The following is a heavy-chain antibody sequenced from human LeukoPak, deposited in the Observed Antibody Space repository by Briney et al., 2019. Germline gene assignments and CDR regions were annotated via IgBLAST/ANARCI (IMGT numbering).Heavy chain of an antibody. CDR1: DGSISSSSYY. CDR3: AREYGGNSEDAFDI. J-gene: IGHJ3*02. Sequence: SETLSLTCTVSDGSISSSSYYWGWIRQPPGKGLEWIGSIYYSGSTYYNPSLKSRVTTSVDTSKNQFSLKLSSVTAADTAVYYCAREYGGNSEDAFDIWGQGTMVTVSS. D-gene: IGHD4-23*01. CDR2: IYYSGST. V-gene: IGHV4-39*07.